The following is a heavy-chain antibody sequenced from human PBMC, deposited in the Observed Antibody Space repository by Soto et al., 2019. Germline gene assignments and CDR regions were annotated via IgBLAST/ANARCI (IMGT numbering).Heavy chain of an antibody. V-gene: IGHV3-7*05. CDR1: GFTFSNYW. J-gene: IGHJ4*02. D-gene: IGHD1-20*01. CDR3: AGAITPRVLES. Sequence: EVQLVESGGGLVQPGGSLRLSCAASGFTFSNYWMSWVRQAPGKGLEWVANMKQDGSEKEYVGSVKGRFTISRDNAKNSLYLQMNRLTTEDAAVYYWAGAITPRVLESWGQGTLVTVSS. CDR2: MKQDGSEK.